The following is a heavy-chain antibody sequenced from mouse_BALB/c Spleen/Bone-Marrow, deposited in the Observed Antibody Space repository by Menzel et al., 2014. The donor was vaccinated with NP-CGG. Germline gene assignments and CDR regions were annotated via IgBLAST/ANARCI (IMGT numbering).Heavy chain of an antibody. CDR2: ISSGGSYT. Sequence: EVKLEESGGGLVKPGESLKLSCAASGFTFSSYTMSWVRQTPEKRPEWVATISSGGSYTYYPDSVKGRFTISRDNAKNTLYLQMSSLKSEDAAQYYCTSMISRGYYFDYWGQGTTLTVSS. V-gene: IGHV5-6-4*01. CDR3: TSMISRGYYFDY. D-gene: IGHD2-4*01. J-gene: IGHJ2*01. CDR1: GFTFSSYT.